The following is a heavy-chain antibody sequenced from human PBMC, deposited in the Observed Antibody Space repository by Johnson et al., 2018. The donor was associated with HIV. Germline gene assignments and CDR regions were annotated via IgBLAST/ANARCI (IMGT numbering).Heavy chain of an antibody. Sequence: VQLVESGGGLVQPGGSLRLSCAASGFTFSSYWMSWVRQAPGKGLEWVSYISSSGSTIYYADCVKGRFTISRDNAKNSLSLQMNSLRAEDTAVYYCAKDLGNWDSPRSAFDMWGQWTMVTVSS. CDR3: AKDLGNWDSPRSAFDM. J-gene: IGHJ3*02. CDR1: GFTFSSYW. D-gene: IGHD1/OR15-1a*01. V-gene: IGHV3-48*04. CDR2: ISSSGSTI.